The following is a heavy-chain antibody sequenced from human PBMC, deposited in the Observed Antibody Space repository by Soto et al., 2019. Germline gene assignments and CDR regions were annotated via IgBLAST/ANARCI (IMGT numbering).Heavy chain of an antibody. CDR3: AKGEYSSSWYKTYYYYYGMDV. V-gene: IGHV3-23*01. D-gene: IGHD6-13*01. J-gene: IGHJ6*02. Sequence: GGSLRLSCAASGFTFSSYAMSWVRQAPGKGLEWVSAISGSGGSTYYADSVKGRFTISRDNSKNTLYLQMNSLRAEDTAVYYCAKGEYSSSWYKTYYYYYGMDVWGQGTTVTVSS. CDR2: ISGSGGST. CDR1: GFTFSSYA.